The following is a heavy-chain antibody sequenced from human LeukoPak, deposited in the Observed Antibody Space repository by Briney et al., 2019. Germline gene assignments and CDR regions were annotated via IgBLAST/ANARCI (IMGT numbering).Heavy chain of an antibody. D-gene: IGHD2-2*01. CDR3: ARICCSSTSCYGDY. CDR2: IDWDDDK. J-gene: IGHJ4*02. V-gene: IGHV2-70*11. Sequence: GSGPTLVNPTQTLTLTCTFSGFSLITSGMCVSWIRQPPGKALEWLARIDWDDDKYYSTSLKTRLTISKDTSKNQVVLTMTNMDPVDTATYYCARICCSSTSCYGDYWGQGTLVTVSS. CDR1: GFSLITSGMC.